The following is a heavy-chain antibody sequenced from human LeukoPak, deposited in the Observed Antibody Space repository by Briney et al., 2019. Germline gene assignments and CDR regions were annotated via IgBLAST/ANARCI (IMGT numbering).Heavy chain of an antibody. J-gene: IGHJ4*02. Sequence: RGSLRLSCAASGFTFSNAWMSWVRQAPGKGLEWVGRIKSKTDGGTTDYAAPVKGRFTISRDDSKNTLYLQMNSLKTEDTAVYYCTTGTPDILTDYYYYWGQGTLVTVSS. CDR3: TTGTPDILTDYYYY. CDR2: IKSKTDGGTT. D-gene: IGHD3-9*01. V-gene: IGHV3-15*01. CDR1: GFTFSNAW.